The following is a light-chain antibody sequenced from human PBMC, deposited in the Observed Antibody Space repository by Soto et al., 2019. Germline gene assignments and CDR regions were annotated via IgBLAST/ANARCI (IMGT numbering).Light chain of an antibody. V-gene: IGLV1-47*01. CDR3: AAWGNSLSGVV. CDR1: RSDIGNNY. J-gene: IGLJ2*01. CDR2: RNN. Sequence: QSVLTQPPSASGTPGQRVTISCSGSRSDIGNNYVYWYQQFPGTAPKLLISRNNQRPSGVPDRFSGSKSGTSASLAISGLRSEDEADYYCAAWGNSLSGVVFGGGTQLTVL.